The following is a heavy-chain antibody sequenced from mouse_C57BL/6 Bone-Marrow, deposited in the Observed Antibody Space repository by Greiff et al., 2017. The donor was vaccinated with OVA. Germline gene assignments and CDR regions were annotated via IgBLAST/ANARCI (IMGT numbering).Heavy chain of an antibody. CDR2: IYWDDDK. D-gene: IGHD1-2*01. Sequence: QVTLKESGPGILQSSQTLSLTCSFSGFSPSTSGMGVSWIRQPSGKGLEWLAHIYWDDDKRYNPSLKSRLTISKDTSRNQVFLKITSVDTADTATYYCARSIHYYGYWYFDVWGTGTTVTVSS. CDR1: GFSPSTSGMG. J-gene: IGHJ1*03. V-gene: IGHV8-12*01. CDR3: ARSIHYYGYWYFDV.